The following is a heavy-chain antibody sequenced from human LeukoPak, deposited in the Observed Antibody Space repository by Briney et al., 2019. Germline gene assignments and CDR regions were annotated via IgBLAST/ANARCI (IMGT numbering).Heavy chain of an antibody. CDR1: GGSFSGYY. Sequence: PSETLSLTCAAYGGSFSGYYWSWIRQPPGKGLEWIGEINHSGSTNYNPSLKSRVTISVDTSKNQFSLKLSSVTAADTAVYYCARVRSRYYYDSSGYYDYWGQGTLVTVSS. D-gene: IGHD3-22*01. V-gene: IGHV4-34*01. J-gene: IGHJ4*02. CDR2: INHSGST. CDR3: ARVRSRYYYDSSGYYDY.